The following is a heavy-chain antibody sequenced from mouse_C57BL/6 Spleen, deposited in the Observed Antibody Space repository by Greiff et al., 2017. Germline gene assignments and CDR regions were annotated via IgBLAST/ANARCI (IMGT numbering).Heavy chain of an antibody. J-gene: IGHJ3*01. D-gene: IGHD1-1*01. CDR2: IDPETGGT. V-gene: IGHV1-15*01. CDR1: GYTFTDYE. CDR3: TKPVVAPAWFAY. Sequence: VQLQQSGAELVRPGASVTLSCKASGYTFTDYEMHWVKQTPVHGLEWIGAIDPETGGTAYNQKFKGKAILTAAKSSSTAYMELRSLTSEDSAVYYCTKPVVAPAWFAYWGQGTLVTVSA.